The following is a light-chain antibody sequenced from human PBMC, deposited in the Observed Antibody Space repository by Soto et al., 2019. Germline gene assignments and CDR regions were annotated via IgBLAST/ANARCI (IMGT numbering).Light chain of an antibody. Sequence: EIVVTQSPGTLSLSPGERATLSCRASQSIRSSYLAWYQQKPGQAPRLLVYGASSRATGIPDRFSGSGSGTDFTLTISRLEPEDFAVYYCQQYGSARFTFGPGTKVDIK. CDR2: GAS. J-gene: IGKJ3*01. V-gene: IGKV3-20*01. CDR3: QQYGSARFT. CDR1: QSIRSSY.